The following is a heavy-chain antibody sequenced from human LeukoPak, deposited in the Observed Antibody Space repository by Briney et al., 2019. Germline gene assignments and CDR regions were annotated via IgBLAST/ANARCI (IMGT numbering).Heavy chain of an antibody. CDR3: AKGWYITGTTLLFDY. D-gene: IGHD1-20*01. Sequence: GGSLRLSCAASGFTFSSYAMSWVRQAPGKGLEWVSAISGSGGSTYYADSVKGRFTISRDNSKNTLYLQMNSLRAEDTAVYYCAKGWYITGTTLLFDYWGQGTLVTVSS. CDR1: GFTFSSYA. J-gene: IGHJ4*02. V-gene: IGHV3-23*01. CDR2: ISGSGGST.